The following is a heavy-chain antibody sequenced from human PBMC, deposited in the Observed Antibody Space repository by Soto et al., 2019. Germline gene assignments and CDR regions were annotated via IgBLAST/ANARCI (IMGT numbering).Heavy chain of an antibody. CDR1: GFTFSGDA. Sequence: EVQLVESGGGLVKPGGSLRLSCAASGFTFSGDAMNWVRQSPGKGLEWVSSISTTSTYIYYADSVKGRFTISRDNANNSLHLQMNDLRAEDTAVYYCARDYVMDVWGQGTTVTVS. CDR2: ISTTSTYI. V-gene: IGHV3-21*01. J-gene: IGHJ6*02. CDR3: ARDYVMDV. D-gene: IGHD3-10*02.